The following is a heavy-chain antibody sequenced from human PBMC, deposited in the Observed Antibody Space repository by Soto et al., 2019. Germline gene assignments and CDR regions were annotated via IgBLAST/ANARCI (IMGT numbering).Heavy chain of an antibody. V-gene: IGHV3-30*18. CDR1: GFTFSSYG. D-gene: IGHD1-26*01. J-gene: IGHJ6*02. CDR3: AKDEWELLPDYYYYGMDV. CDR2: ISYDGSNK. Sequence: GGSLRLSCAASGFTFSSYGMHWVRQAPGKGLEWVAVISYDGSNKYYADSVKGRFTISRDNSKNTLYLQMDSLRAEDTAVYYCAKDEWELLPDYYYYGMDVWAKGTRSPSP.